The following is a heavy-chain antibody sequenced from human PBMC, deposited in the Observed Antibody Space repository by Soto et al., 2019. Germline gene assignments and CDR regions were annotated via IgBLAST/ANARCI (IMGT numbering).Heavy chain of an antibody. Sequence: GWSLRLSCTVSGVTVSNYAMNWARQAPGKGLEWVSSLSGSGGTTYYADSVKGRFIISRDNSKNTLYLLMNSLRAEDTALYYCAKQRADYGSGADTFYFDSWGQGALVTVSS. CDR2: LSGSGGTT. CDR1: GVTVSNYA. D-gene: IGHD3-10*01. J-gene: IGHJ4*02. V-gene: IGHV3-23*01. CDR3: AKQRADYGSGADTFYFDS.